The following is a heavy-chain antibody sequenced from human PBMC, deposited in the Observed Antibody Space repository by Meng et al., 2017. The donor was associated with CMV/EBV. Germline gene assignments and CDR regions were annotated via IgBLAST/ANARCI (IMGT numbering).Heavy chain of an antibody. D-gene: IGHD1-26*01. J-gene: IGHJ4*02. CDR2: INHSGST. CDR3: ARGGGGEWELLHYFDY. Sequence: QVQPQEVGAGLLKPSEPPALTCAGYGGSLSGYFWSWIRQPPGKGLEWIGEINHSGSTNYNPSLKSRVTISVDTSKNQFSLKLSSVTAADTAVYYCARGGGGEWELLHYFDYWGQGTLVTVSS. CDR1: GGSLSGYF. V-gene: IGHV4-34*01.